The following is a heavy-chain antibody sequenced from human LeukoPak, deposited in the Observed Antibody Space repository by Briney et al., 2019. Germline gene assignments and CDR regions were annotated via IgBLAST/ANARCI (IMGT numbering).Heavy chain of an antibody. CDR3: ARDRVVVTAPLPFFDY. V-gene: IGHV1-69*04. CDR1: GGTFSSYA. J-gene: IGHJ4*02. CDR2: IIPILGIA. Sequence: GASVKVSCKASGGTFSSYAISWVRQAPGQGLEWMGRIIPILGIANYAQKFQGRVTITADKSTSTAYMELSSLRSEDTAVYYCARDRVVVTAPLPFFDYWGQGTLVTVSS. D-gene: IGHD2-21*02.